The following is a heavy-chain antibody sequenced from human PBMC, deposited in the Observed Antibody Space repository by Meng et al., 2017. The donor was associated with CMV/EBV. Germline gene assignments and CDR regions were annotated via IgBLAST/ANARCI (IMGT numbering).Heavy chain of an antibody. V-gene: IGHV3-30*02. CDR2: IRYDGSNK. D-gene: IGHD3-3*01. CDR1: GFTFSSYG. CDR3: AKGEVLRFLEWFPPERAYGMDV. Sequence: GGSLRLSCAASGFTFSSYGMHWVRQAPGKGLEWVAFIRYDGSNKYYADSVKGRFTISRDNSKNTLYLQMNSLLAEDTSVYYCAKGEVLRFLEWFPPERAYGMDVWGQGTTVTVSS. J-gene: IGHJ6*02.